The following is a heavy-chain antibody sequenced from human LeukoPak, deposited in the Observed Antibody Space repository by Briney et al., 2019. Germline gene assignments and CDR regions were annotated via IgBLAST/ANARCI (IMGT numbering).Heavy chain of an antibody. CDR3: ARPGYCSGGSCYLYYYYYYMDV. D-gene: IGHD2-15*01. V-gene: IGHV3-21*01. J-gene: IGHJ6*03. Sequence: GGSLRLSCEASGFSFSNYDTNWVRQAPGKGLEWVSSISSSSSYIYYADSVKGRFTISRDNAKNSLYLQMNSLRAEDTAVYYCARPGYCSGGSCYLYYYYYYMDVWGKGTTVTVSS. CDR1: GFSFSNYD. CDR2: ISSSSSYI.